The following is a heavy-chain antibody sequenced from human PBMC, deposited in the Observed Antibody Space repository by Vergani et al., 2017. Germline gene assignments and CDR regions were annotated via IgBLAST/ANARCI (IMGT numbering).Heavy chain of an antibody. V-gene: IGHV1-69*13. CDR2: IIPIFGTA. CDR3: ARVSVLAAKSFDY. J-gene: IGHJ4*02. CDR1: GYTFTSYY. D-gene: IGHD6-13*01. Sequence: QVQLVQSGAEVKKPGASVKVSCKASGYTFTSYYMHWVRQAPGQGLEWMGGIIPIFGTANYAQKFQGRVTITADESTSTAYMELSSLRSEDTAVYYCARVSVLAAKSFDYWGQGTLVTVSS.